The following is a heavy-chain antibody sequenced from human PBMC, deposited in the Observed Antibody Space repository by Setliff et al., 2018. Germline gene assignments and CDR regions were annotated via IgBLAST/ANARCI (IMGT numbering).Heavy chain of an antibody. J-gene: IGHJ4*02. CDR3: ARGGTFRYFDF. V-gene: IGHV4-59*01. D-gene: IGHD5-12*01. CDR1: DGSLSTYY. Sequence: SETLSLTCTVSDGSLSTYYWSWIRQPPGKGLEFIGYVYYSGTANYSPSLRSRLTISVDTSKNQFSLKLRSVTAAGTAVYYCARGGTFRYFDFWGQGAPVTVSS. CDR2: VYYSGTA.